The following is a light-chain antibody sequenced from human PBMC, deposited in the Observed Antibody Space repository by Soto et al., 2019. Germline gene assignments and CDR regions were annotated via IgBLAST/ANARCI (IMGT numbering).Light chain of an antibody. CDR3: AAWDDSLNGVV. J-gene: IGLJ7*01. CDR2: SNN. CDR1: SSNIGRNT. V-gene: IGLV1-44*01. Sequence: QSALTQPPSASGTPGQRVTISCSGGSSNIGRNTVNWYQQLPGTAPKLLIYSNNQRPSGVPDRFSGSKSGTSASLAISGLQSEDEADYYCAAWDDSLNGVVFGGGTQLTVL.